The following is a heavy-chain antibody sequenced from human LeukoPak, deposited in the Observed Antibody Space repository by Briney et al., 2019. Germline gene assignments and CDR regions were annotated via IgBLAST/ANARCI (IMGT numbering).Heavy chain of an antibody. CDR2: IYTSGST. V-gene: IGHV4-61*02. D-gene: IGHD3-22*01. CDR1: GGSISSGSYH. CDR3: AREVWSSGFVGSDY. J-gene: IGHJ4*02. Sequence: SETLSLTCTVSGGSISSGSYHWSWIRQPAGKGLEWIGRIYTSGSTNYNPSLKSRVTISVDTSKNQFSLKLSSVTAADTAVYYCAREVWSSGFVGSDYWGQGTLVTVSS.